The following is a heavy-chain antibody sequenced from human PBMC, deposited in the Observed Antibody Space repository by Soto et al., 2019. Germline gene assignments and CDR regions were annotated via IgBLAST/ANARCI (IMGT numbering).Heavy chain of an antibody. J-gene: IGHJ4*02. CDR1: GGSISSYY. CDR2: IYYSGST. CDR3: ARDETSRDGYNFSY. V-gene: IGHV4-59*01. D-gene: IGHD5-12*01. Sequence: KPWETLSLTCTVSGGSISSYYWSWIRQPPGKGLEWIGYIYYSGSTNYNPSLKSRVTISVDTSKNQFSLKLSSVTAADTAVYYCARDETSRDGYNFSYWGQGTLVTVSS.